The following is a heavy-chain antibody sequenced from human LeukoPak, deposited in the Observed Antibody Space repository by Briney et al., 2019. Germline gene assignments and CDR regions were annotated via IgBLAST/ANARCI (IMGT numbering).Heavy chain of an antibody. CDR2: IKSKTDVGTT. D-gene: IGHD2-8*01. CDR1: GVTPSNTL. J-gene: IGHJ4*02. CDR3: VTGVSIFDY. V-gene: IGHV3-15*01. Sequence: VGSLRVSCAPPGVTPSNTLMSCVRQAPGKGLEWVGRIKSKTDVGTTDYAAPVKGRFTISRDDSRNTLYLQMNSLKTEDTAVYYCVTGVSIFDYWGQGTPVTVSP.